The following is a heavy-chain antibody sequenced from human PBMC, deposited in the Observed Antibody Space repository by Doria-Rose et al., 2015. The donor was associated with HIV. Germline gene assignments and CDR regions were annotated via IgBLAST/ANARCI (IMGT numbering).Heavy chain of an antibody. CDR3: ARIKSSRWYHKYYLDF. CDR2: IFSDDER. CDR1: GVSLSSPGMG. D-gene: IGHD6-13*01. J-gene: IGHJ4*02. V-gene: IGHV2-26*01. Sequence: QVTLKESGPVLVKPTETLTLTCTVSGVSLSSPGMGVSWIRQPPGKAAEWHADIFSDDERSYITSLKSRLTISRGTSKSQVVLTMTDMDPVDTATYYCARIKSSRWYHKYYLDFWGQGTLVIVSA.